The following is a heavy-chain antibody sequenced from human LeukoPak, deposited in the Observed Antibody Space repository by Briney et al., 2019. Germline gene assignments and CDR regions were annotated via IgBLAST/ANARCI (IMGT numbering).Heavy chain of an antibody. D-gene: IGHD6-13*01. J-gene: IGHJ3*02. V-gene: IGHV5-51*01. CDR3: ARETGYSSSFDASDI. CDR2: YPGDSDT. Sequence: GESLKISCKGSGYSFTSYWIGWVRQMPGKGLEWMGIYPGDSDTRYSPSFQGQVTISADKSISTAYLQWSSLKASDTAMYYCARETGYSSSFDASDIWGQGTMVTVSS. CDR1: GYSFTSYW.